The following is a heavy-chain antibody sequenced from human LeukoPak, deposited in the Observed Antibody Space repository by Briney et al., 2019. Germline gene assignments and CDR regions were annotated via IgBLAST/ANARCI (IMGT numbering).Heavy chain of an antibody. D-gene: IGHD5-12*01. V-gene: IGHV3-21*01. CDR1: GFTFSSYN. CDR2: ISSGSRYI. J-gene: IGHJ4*02. CDR3: ARGGSYEEAFDY. Sequence: GGSLRLSCEASGFTFSSYNMNWVRQAPGKGLEWVSSISSGSRYIYYADSVKGRFTISRDNAMNSLYLQMNSLRAEDTALYYCARGGSYEEAFDYWGQGTLVTVSS.